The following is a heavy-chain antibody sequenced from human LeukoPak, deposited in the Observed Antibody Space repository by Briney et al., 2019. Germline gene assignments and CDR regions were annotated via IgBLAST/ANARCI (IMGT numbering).Heavy chain of an antibody. V-gene: IGHV3-21*01. J-gene: IGHJ4*02. Sequence: PGGSLRLSRAASGFTFSNSAMNWVRQVPGKGLEWVSSIDYDSSHIYYADSVKGRFTIPRDTAKNSLYLQMNSLRAEDTAVYYCARDSSAYYYDSSGSDFDYWGQGTLVTVSS. CDR1: GFTFSNSA. CDR2: IDYDSSHI. D-gene: IGHD3-22*01. CDR3: ARDSSAYYYDSSGSDFDY.